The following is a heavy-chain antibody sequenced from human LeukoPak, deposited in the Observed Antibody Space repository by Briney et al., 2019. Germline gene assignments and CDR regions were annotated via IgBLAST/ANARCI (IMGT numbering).Heavy chain of an antibody. CDR2: IYYSGST. CDR3: AREQYGYFDYLLDWFDP. CDR1: GGSISSSSYY. D-gene: IGHD3-9*01. V-gene: IGHV4-39*07. Sequence: PSETLSLTCTVSGGSISSSSYYWGWIRQPPGKGLEWIGSIYYSGSTYYNPSLKSRVTISVDTSKNQFSLKLSSVTAADTAVYYCAREQYGYFDYLLDWFDPWGQGTLVTVSS. J-gene: IGHJ5*02.